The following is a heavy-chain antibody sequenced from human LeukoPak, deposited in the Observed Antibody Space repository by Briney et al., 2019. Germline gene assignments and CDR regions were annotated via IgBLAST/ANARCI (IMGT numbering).Heavy chain of an antibody. Sequence: PGGSLRLSCAASGFTFSTYAMYWVRQAPGQGLEWVSGISGSGGSTYYADSMRGRFTISRDNSKNTLYLQMNSLRADDTAVYYCAKDQLGYYGSSGYHYFDYWGQGTLVTVSS. CDR3: AKDQLGYYGSSGYHYFDY. J-gene: IGHJ4*02. CDR1: GFTFSTYA. V-gene: IGHV3-23*01. D-gene: IGHD3-22*01. CDR2: ISGSGGST.